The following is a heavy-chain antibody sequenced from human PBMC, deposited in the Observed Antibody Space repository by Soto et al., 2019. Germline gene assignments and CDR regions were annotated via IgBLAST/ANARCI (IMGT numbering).Heavy chain of an antibody. CDR2: IDPSDSYT. D-gene: IGHD3-22*01. Sequence: GESLKISCKGSGYSFTSYWISWVRQMPGKGLEWMGRIDPSDSYTNYSPSFRGHVTISADKSISTAYLQWSSLKASDTAMYYCAWLTYYYDSSGPGDYYGMDVWGQGTTVTVSS. CDR3: AWLTYYYDSSGPGDYYGMDV. CDR1: GYSFTSYW. V-gene: IGHV5-10-1*01. J-gene: IGHJ6*02.